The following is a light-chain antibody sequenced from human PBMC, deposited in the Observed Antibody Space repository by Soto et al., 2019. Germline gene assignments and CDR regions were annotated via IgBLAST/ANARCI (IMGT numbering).Light chain of an antibody. V-gene: IGLV2-14*01. J-gene: IGLJ2*01. Sequence: QSVLTQPASVSGSPGQSITISCTGTSSDVGGYNYVSWYQQHPGKAPKLMIYDVSNRPSGVSNRFSGSKSGNTASLTISGPQAEDGADYYCSSYTSSSPVGFGGGTKLPVL. CDR2: DVS. CDR3: SSYTSSSPVG. CDR1: SSDVGGYNY.